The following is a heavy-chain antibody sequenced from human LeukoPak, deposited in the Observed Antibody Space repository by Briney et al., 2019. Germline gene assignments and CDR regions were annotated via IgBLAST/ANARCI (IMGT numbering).Heavy chain of an antibody. D-gene: IGHD3-9*01. Sequence: GGSLRLSCAASGFTFSSYAMHWVRQAPGRGLEYVSSISSDGGSTYYANSVKGRFTISRDNSKNTLYLQMGSLTAEDMAVYYCATSATPYDILTGYPPQLNYWGQGTLVTVSS. CDR1: GFTFSSYA. CDR2: ISSDGGST. CDR3: ATSATPYDILTGYPPQLNY. J-gene: IGHJ4*02. V-gene: IGHV3-64*01.